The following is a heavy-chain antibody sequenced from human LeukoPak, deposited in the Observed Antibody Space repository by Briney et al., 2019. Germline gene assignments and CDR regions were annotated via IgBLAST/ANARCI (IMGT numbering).Heavy chain of an antibody. CDR1: GYTFTSYD. J-gene: IGHJ4*02. V-gene: IGHV1-8*01. CDR3: ARVTGSIDY. CDR2: MNPKSGNT. Sequence: ASVKVSCKASGYTFTSYDINWMRQATGQGLEWMGWMNPKSGNTGYAQKFQGRVTMTRDTSISTAYMELGNLRSEDTAVYYCARVTGSIDYWGQGTLVTVSS. D-gene: IGHD1-26*01.